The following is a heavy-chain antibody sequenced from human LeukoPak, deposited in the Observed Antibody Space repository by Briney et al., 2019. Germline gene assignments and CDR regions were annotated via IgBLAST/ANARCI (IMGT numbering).Heavy chain of an antibody. CDR1: GGSISSYY. Sequence: SETLSLTCTVSGGSISSYYWSWIRQPAGKGLEWIGRIYTSGSTNYNPSLKSRVTMSVDTSKNQFSLKLSSVTAADTAVYYCARDYCSGGSCYFASPTNRYFDLWGRGTLVTVSS. CDR2: IYTSGST. CDR3: ARDYCSGGSCYFASPTNRYFDL. V-gene: IGHV4-4*07. J-gene: IGHJ2*01. D-gene: IGHD2-15*01.